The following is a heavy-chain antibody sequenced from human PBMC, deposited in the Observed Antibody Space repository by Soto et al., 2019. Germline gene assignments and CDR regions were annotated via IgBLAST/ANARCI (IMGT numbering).Heavy chain of an antibody. D-gene: IGHD3-3*01. Sequence: SETLSLTCAVYGGSFSGYYWSWIRQPPGKGLEWIGEINHSGSTNYNASLKSRVTTSVDTSKNQFSLKLSSVTAADTAVYYSARTIFGVVIRLCYFDYWGQGTLVTVSS. J-gene: IGHJ4*02. V-gene: IGHV4-34*01. CDR3: ARTIFGVVIRLCYFDY. CDR2: INHSGST. CDR1: GGSFSGYY.